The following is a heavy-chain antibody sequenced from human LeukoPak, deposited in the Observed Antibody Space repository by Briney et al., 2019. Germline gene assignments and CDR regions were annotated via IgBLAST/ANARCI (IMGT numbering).Heavy chain of an antibody. CDR2: IYWDSGRT. V-gene: IGHV3-43*01. CDR1: VFIYEDYT. J-gene: IGHJ6*03. CDR3: AKDGETGRTGLFTYMDV. D-gene: IGHD3/OR15-3a*01. Sequence: GGPLRLSCSASVFIYEDYTINWVRQAPGKGLEWVSLIYWDSGRTSYADSVTGRLTTSRDNSKNTLFLQMNNLTTEDTASYYCAKDGETGRTGLFTYMDVWGRGTTVTVSS.